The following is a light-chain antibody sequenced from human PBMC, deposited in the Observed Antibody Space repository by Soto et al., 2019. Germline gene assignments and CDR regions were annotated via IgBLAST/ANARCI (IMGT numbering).Light chain of an antibody. CDR1: QSVLYSSNNKNY. J-gene: IGKJ1*01. Sequence: DIVMTQSPDSLAVSLGERATINCKSSQSVLYSSNNKNYLAWYQQKPGQPPKLLIYWASTRESGVPDRFSGSGSGTDFTLTISSLPAEDVAVYYCQQYYSTPWTFCQGNKVEIK. V-gene: IGKV4-1*01. CDR3: QQYYSTPWT. CDR2: WAS.